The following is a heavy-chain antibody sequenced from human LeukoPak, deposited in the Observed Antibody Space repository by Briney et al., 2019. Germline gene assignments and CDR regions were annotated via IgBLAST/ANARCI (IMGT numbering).Heavy chain of an antibody. CDR3: ARGQWLVTSSFDS. CDR1: GFTLSSYA. D-gene: IGHD6-19*01. V-gene: IGHV3-23*01. CDR2: LSGSGGAT. J-gene: IGHJ4*02. Sequence: GGSLRLSCAASGFTLSSYAMSWVRQAPGKGLEWVSGLSGSGGATYYADSVKDRFTISRDNSKNTLYLQMSSLRAEDTALYYCARGQWLVTSSFDSWGQGTLVTVSS.